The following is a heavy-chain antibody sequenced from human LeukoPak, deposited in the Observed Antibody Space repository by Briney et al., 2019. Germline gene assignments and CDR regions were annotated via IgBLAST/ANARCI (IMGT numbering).Heavy chain of an antibody. D-gene: IGHD1-26*01. CDR2: INPSGGST. CDR1: GYTFTGYY. V-gene: IGHV1-46*01. Sequence: ASVKVSCKASGYTFTGYYMQWVRQAPGQGLEWMGIINPSGGSTSYAQKFQGRVTMTRDTSTSTVYMALSSLRSEDTAVYYCARAVSIGQGGIGYFDFWGQGTLVTVSS. CDR3: ARAVSIGQGGIGYFDF. J-gene: IGHJ4*02.